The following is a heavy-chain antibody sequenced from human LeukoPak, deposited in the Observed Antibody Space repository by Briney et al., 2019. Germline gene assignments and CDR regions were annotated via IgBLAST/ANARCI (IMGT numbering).Heavy chain of an antibody. D-gene: IGHD3-9*01. Sequence: GGSLRLSCAASGFTFDDYAMHWVRQAPGKGLEWVSSISWNSGSIVYADSVKGRFTISRDNAKNSLYLQMNSLRAEDTALYYCAKEGELRYFDWLSSGFSSQFDFWGQGTLVTVSS. CDR1: GFTFDDYA. CDR3: AKEGELRYFDWLSSGFSSQFDF. CDR2: ISWNSGSI. J-gene: IGHJ4*02. V-gene: IGHV3-9*01.